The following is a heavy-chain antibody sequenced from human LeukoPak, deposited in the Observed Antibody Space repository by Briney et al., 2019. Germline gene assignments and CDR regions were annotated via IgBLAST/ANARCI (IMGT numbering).Heavy chain of an antibody. Sequence: GGSLRLSCAASGFTFSDYWMSWVRQAPGKGLEWVANIKQDGSEKHYVDSLRGRFTISRDNAKNSLDLQMNSLRAEDTAVYFCARDLYYFDSSGYYASDLWGQGTLVTVAS. V-gene: IGHV3-7*01. J-gene: IGHJ5*02. CDR3: ARDLYYFDSSGYYASDL. CDR2: IKQDGSEK. CDR1: GFTFSDYW. D-gene: IGHD3-22*01.